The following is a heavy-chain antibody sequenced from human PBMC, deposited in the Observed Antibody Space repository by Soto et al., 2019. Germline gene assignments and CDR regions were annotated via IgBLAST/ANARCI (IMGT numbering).Heavy chain of an antibody. CDR1: GGSISSSSYY. CDR3: ARQPYYDSSGYYYYFDY. V-gene: IGHV4-39*01. CDR2: IYYSGST. D-gene: IGHD3-22*01. Sequence: SETLSLTCTVSGGSISSSSYYWGWIRQPPGKGLEWIGSIYYSGSTYYNPSLKSRVTISVDTSKNQFSLKLSSVTAADMAVYYFARQPYYDSSGYYYYFDYWGQGTLVTVSS. J-gene: IGHJ4*02.